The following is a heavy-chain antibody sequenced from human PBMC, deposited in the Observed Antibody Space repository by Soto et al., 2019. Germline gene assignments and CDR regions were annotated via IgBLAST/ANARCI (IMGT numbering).Heavy chain of an antibody. CDR3: AKGSGVVVTAQ. D-gene: IGHD2-21*02. Sequence: QVQLVESGGGGVQPGRSLRLSCAASGFTFSSYGMHWVRQAPGKGLEWVAVISYDGSNKYYADSVKGRFTISRDNSKNTLYLQMNSLRAEDTAVYYCAKGSGVVVTAQWGQGTLVTVSS. CDR1: GFTFSSYG. J-gene: IGHJ4*02. V-gene: IGHV3-30*18. CDR2: ISYDGSNK.